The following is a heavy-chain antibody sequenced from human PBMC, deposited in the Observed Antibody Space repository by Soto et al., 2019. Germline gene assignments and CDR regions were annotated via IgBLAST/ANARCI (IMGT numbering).Heavy chain of an antibody. CDR3: TTDRRYSYSYPIDY. CDR2: IKSKTDGGTT. J-gene: IGHJ4*02. Sequence: EVQLVESGGGLVKPGGSLRLSCAASGFTFSNAWMSWVRQAPGKGLEWVGRIKSKTDGGTTDYAAPVKGRFTISRDDSKNTLYLQMNSLKTEDTAVYYCTTDRRYSYSYPIDYWGQGTLVTVSS. CDR1: GFTFSNAW. V-gene: IGHV3-15*01. D-gene: IGHD5-18*01.